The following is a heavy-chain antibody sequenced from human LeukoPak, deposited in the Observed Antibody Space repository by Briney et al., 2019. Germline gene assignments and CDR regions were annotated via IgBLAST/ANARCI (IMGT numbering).Heavy chain of an antibody. D-gene: IGHD3-16*01. CDR3: ATWGLQFDI. CDR2: IRPNSGGT. CDR1: GYTFGAYY. V-gene: IGHV1-2*02. Sequence: ASVKVSCKASGYTFGAYYMYWVRQAPGQGLEWMGWIRPNSGGTNYTQKFQGRVTMTRDTSINTAYMELSRLTSDDTAVYFCATWGLQFDIWGQGTMVIVAS. J-gene: IGHJ3*02.